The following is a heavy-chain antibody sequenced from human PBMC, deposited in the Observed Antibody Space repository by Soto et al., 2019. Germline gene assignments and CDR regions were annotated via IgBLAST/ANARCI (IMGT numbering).Heavy chain of an antibody. CDR2: INPHGVST. CDR1: GDTFTSCY. CDR3: ARSSGGNFGIIIEGSNWFDP. D-gene: IGHD3-3*01. V-gene: IGHV1-46*01. Sequence: ASVKVSCKAPGDTFTSCYLNWVRQAPGQGLEWMGVINPHGVSTKYAQKFQGRMTXXXXXXXXXXXXXXSSXXSDDTAIYYCARSSGGNFGIIIEGSNWFDPWGQGTLVTVSS. J-gene: IGHJ5*02.